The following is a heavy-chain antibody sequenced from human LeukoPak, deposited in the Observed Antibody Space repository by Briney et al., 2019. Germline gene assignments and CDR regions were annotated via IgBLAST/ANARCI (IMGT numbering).Heavy chain of an antibody. CDR1: GGSISSSSYY. CDR2: IYYSGST. V-gene: IGHV4-39*07. CDR3: ARGGYSGYAIRGIFGY. D-gene: IGHD5-12*01. J-gene: IGHJ4*02. Sequence: SETLSLTCTVSGGSISSSSYYWGWIRQPPGNGLEWIGSIYYSGSTYYHPSIKSRATISEDTSKNQFSLKLGSVAAADTAVYYCARGGYSGYAIRGIFGYWGQVTLVTVSS.